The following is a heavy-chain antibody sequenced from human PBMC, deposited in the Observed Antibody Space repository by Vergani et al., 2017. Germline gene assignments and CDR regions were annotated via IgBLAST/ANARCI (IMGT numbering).Heavy chain of an antibody. D-gene: IGHD2-15*01. CDR1: GGTFSSYT. J-gene: IGHJ3*02. Sequence: QVQLVQSGAEVKKPGSSVKVSCKASGGTFSSYTISWVRQAPGKGLEWMGGFDPEDGETIYAQKFQGRVTMTEDTSTDTAYMELSSLRSEDTAVYYCARDMVWRHGGGAFDIWGQGTMVTVSS. CDR2: FDPEDGET. V-gene: IGHV1-24*01. CDR3: ARDMVWRHGGGAFDI.